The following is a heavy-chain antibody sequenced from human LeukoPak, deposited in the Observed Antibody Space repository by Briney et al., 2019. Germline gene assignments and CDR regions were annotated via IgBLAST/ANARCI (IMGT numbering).Heavy chain of an antibody. CDR2: FDPEDGES. J-gene: IGHJ5*02. CDR3: ARIYYDSSGYYDKWFDP. CDR1: GYTLTELS. D-gene: IGHD3-22*01. Sequence: ASVKVTCKVSGYTLTELSMHWVRQAPGKGLEWMGGFDPEDGESIYAQKFQGRVTMTEDTSTDTAYMELSSLRSEDTAVYYCARIYYDSSGYYDKWFDPWGQGTLVTVSS. V-gene: IGHV1-24*01.